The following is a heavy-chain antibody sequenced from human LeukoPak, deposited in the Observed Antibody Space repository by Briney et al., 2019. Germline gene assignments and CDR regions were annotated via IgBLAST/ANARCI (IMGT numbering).Heavy chain of an antibody. J-gene: IGHJ4*02. D-gene: IGHD4-17*01. Sequence: AEPLKISCKGTGYSFSSYWIGWVREMPGKGLEWMGIIYPGDFDTRYSPSFQGQVTISADKSISTAYLQWSSLKASDTAMYYCARHRGDYSGGFDYWGQGTLVTVFS. CDR3: ARHRGDYSGGFDY. V-gene: IGHV5-51*01. CDR2: IYPGDFDT. CDR1: GYSFSSYW.